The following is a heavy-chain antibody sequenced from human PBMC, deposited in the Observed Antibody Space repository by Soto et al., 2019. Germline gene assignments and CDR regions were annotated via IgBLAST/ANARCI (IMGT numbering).Heavy chain of an antibody. CDR2: LFSSGSI. CDR3: AREGNLGRWIQPLDS. J-gene: IGHJ4*02. V-gene: IGHV4-61*01. CDR1: GDSVSSGNYF. D-gene: IGHD2-2*03. Sequence: SETLSLTCSVSGDSVSSGNYFWAWIRQPPGKELQWIAFLFSSGSIIYNPSLESRVTMSVDTSKNQFSLKLISVTTADTAVYFCAREGNLGRWIQPLDSWGQGTLVTVS.